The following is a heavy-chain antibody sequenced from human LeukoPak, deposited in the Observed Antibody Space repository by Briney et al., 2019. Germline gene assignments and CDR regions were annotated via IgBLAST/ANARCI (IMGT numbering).Heavy chain of an antibody. V-gene: IGHV4-38-2*02. D-gene: IGHD5-18*01. J-gene: IGHJ4*02. Sequence: PSETLSLTCAVSGYSLSSGYYWGWTRQPPGKGLEWIGSIYHSGSTYYNPSLKSRVTISVDTSKNQFSLKLSSVTAADTAVYYCARDERYSYGYGVGYWGQGTLVTVSS. CDR1: GYSLSSGYY. CDR3: ARDERYSYGYGVGY. CDR2: IYHSGST.